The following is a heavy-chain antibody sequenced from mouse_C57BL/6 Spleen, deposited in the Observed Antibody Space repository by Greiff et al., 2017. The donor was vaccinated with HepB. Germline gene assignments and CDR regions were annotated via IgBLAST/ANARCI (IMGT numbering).Heavy chain of an antibody. CDR3: ARRAPYAMDY. CDR2: INPSNGGT. Sequence: QVHVKQSGTELVKPGASVKLSCKASGYTFTSYWMHWVKQRPGQGLEWIGNINPSNGGTNYNEKFKSKATLTVDKSSSTAYMQLSSLTSEDSAFYYCARRAPYAMDYWGQGTSVTVSS. V-gene: IGHV1-53*01. J-gene: IGHJ4*01. CDR1: GYTFTSYW. D-gene: IGHD3-3*01.